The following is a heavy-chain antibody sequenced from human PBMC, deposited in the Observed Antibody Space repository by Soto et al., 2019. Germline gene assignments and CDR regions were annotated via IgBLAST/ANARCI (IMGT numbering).Heavy chain of an antibody. CDR3: ARGRLYGSGSYYYYYMDV. V-gene: IGHV4-34*01. CDR1: GRSFSGYY. CDR2: INHSGST. Sequence: SETLSLTCAVYGRSFSGYYWSWIRQPPGKGLEWIGEINHSGSTNYNPSLKSRVTISVDTSKNQFSLKLSSVTAADTAVYYCARGRLYGSGSYYYYYMDVWGKGTTVTVSS. D-gene: IGHD3-10*01. J-gene: IGHJ6*03.